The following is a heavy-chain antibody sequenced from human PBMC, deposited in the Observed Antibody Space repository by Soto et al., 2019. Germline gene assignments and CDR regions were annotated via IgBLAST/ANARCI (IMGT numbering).Heavy chain of an antibody. CDR1: GGSISSYY. J-gene: IGHJ4*02. D-gene: IGHD4-17*01. Sequence: ETLSLTCTVSGGSISSYYWSWIRQPPGKGLEWIGYIYYSGSTNYNPSLKSRVTISVDTSKNQFSLKLSSVTAADTAVYYCARSSGTTVTTPFDYWGQGTLVTVSS. V-gene: IGHV4-59*01. CDR3: ARSSGTTVTTPFDY. CDR2: IYYSGST.